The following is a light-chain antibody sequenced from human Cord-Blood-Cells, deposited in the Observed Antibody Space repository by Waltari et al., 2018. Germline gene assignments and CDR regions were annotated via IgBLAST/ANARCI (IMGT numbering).Light chain of an antibody. J-gene: IGLJ2*01. CDR3: NSRDSSGNHLV. CDR1: SHRSYY. CDR2: GKN. Sequence: SSELTQDPAVSVALGQTVRITCQGDSHRSYYASWYQQKPGQAPVLLIYGKNNRPSGIPDRFSGSSSGNTASLTITGAQTEDEADYYCNSRDSSGNHLVFGGGTKLTVL. V-gene: IGLV3-19*01.